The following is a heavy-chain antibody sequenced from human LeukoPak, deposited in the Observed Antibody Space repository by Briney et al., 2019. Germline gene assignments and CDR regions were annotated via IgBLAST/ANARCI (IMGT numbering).Heavy chain of an antibody. Sequence: SGGSLRLSCAASGFTFSSYAMHWVRQAPGKGLEYVSVISNNGGSTDYADSVKGRFTISRDNSKNTLYLQMSSLRDEDTAVYYCVKDTYGMDVWGQGTTVTVSS. J-gene: IGHJ6*02. CDR3: VKDTYGMDV. CDR1: GFTFSSYA. CDR2: ISNNGGST. V-gene: IGHV3-64D*06.